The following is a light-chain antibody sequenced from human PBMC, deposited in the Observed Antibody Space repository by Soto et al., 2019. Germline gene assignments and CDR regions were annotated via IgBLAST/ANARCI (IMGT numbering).Light chain of an antibody. J-gene: IGKJ2*01. CDR2: GTS. CDR3: QNYNRAPYT. V-gene: IGKV1-27*01. CDR1: QGIANF. Sequence: DIQMTQSPSSLSASVGDRVTITCRASQGIANFLAWFQQKPGKSPNLLIYGTSTLQPGVPSRFSGSGSGTVFTLTISSLQPEDVATYYCQNYNRAPYTFGQGTKLEIK.